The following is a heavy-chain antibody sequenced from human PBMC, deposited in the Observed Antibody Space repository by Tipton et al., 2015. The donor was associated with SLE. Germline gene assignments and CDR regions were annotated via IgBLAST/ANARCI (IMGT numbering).Heavy chain of an antibody. D-gene: IGHD3-22*01. CDR2: ISYSGST. Sequence: TLSLTCTVSGGSINSGNYHWSWIRQHPGKGLEWIGFISYSGSTYYNPSLKSRLTISIDTSKNQFSLKLTSVTAADTAVYYCTRGTFFLGDSYYYVANWFDPWGQGTLVTVSS. J-gene: IGHJ5*02. CDR1: GGSINSGNYH. CDR3: TRGTFFLGDSYYYVANWFDP. V-gene: IGHV4-31*03.